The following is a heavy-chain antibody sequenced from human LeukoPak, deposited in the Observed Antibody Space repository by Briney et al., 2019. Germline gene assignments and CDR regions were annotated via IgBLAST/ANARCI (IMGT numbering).Heavy chain of an antibody. Sequence: SQTLSLTCAISGDSVSSNSAAWNWIRQSPSRGLEWLGRTYYRSKWYNDYAVSVKSRITINPDTSKNQSSLQLNSVTPEDTAVYYCARARSCRNCDLDYYYGMDVWGQGTTVTVSS. J-gene: IGHJ6*02. D-gene: IGHD1-14*01. CDR3: ARARSCRNCDLDYYYGMDV. CDR1: GDSVSSNSAA. CDR2: TYYRSKWYN. V-gene: IGHV6-1*01.